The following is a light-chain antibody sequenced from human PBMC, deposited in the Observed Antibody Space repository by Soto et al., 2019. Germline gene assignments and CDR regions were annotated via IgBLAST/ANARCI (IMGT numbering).Light chain of an antibody. Sequence: EIVLTQSPATLSLSPGERATLSCRASQSVSSYLAWYQQKPGQAPRLLIYDASNRATGIPAMFSGSGSGTDFTLTISSLEPEDFAVYYGQQRSNWPVTFGQGTRLEMK. CDR1: QSVSSY. J-gene: IGKJ5*01. CDR2: DAS. CDR3: QQRSNWPVT. V-gene: IGKV3-11*01.